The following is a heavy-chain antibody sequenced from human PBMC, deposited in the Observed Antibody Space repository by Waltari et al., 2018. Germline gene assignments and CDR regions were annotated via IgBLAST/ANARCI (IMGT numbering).Heavy chain of an antibody. CDR2: IYHNGKT. Sequence: QVQLQESGPGLVKPAETRSLTCAVSGHPISSTYYWGWIRQSPGKGLEWIANIYHNGKTYYNPSLKSRVTISLDTSKNRFSLNLRSVTAADTALYYCAAYLPDWGRGRDYWGQGVLVTVSS. J-gene: IGHJ4*02. D-gene: IGHD7-27*01. CDR1: GHPISSTYY. V-gene: IGHV4-38-2*01. CDR3: AAYLPDWGRGRDY.